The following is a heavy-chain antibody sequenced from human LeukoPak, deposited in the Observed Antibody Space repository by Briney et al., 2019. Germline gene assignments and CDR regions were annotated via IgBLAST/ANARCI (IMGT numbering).Heavy chain of an antibody. CDR1: GFTFSSYN. CDR2: IWYDGSNK. J-gene: IGHJ6*02. V-gene: IGHV3-33*08. D-gene: IGHD2-2*01. CDR3: ASRVAASDGMDV. Sequence: GGSLRLSCAASGFTFSSYNMNWVRQAPGKGLEWVAVIWYDGSNKYYADSVKGRFTISRDNSKNTLYLQMNSLRAEDTAVYYCASRVAASDGMDVWGQGTTVTVSS.